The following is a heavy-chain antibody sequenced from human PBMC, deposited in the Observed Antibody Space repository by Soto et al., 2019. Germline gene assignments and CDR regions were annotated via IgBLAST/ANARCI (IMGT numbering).Heavy chain of an antibody. D-gene: IGHD3-22*01. Sequence: EVQLVESGGGLVQPGGSLRLSCAGTGFTFSTYWMHRVRQAPGKGLEWVSRIKTDGTITGYADSVKGRFTISRDNAKNTLYLQMNSLRAEDTAVYYCARGGVIVVGLDVWGQGTTVTVSS. CDR1: GFTFSTYW. V-gene: IGHV3-74*01. CDR2: IKTDGTIT. J-gene: IGHJ6*02. CDR3: ARGGVIVVGLDV.